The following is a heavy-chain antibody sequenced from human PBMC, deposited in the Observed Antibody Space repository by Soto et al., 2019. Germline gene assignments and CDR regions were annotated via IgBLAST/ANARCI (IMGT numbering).Heavy chain of an antibody. Sequence: SETLSLTCTVSGGSINNNFWGRIRQPPGKGLEWIGYVYYDGHTDYNPSLESRVTIAVDTSKNQFSLRLTSVTAADTAVYYCARDLFGGYCLDYWGQGALVTVSS. V-gene: IGHV4-59*01. CDR2: VYYDGHT. D-gene: IGHD5-12*01. CDR3: ARDLFGGYCLDY. J-gene: IGHJ4*02. CDR1: GGSINNNF.